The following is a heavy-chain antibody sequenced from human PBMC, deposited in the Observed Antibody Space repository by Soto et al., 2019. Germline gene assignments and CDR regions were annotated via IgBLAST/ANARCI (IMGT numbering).Heavy chain of an antibody. D-gene: IGHD2-2*01. CDR1: GYTFTGYY. J-gene: IGHJ5*02. CDR3: ARGVWGYCSSTSCYRWFDP. Sequence: ASVKVSCKASGYTFTGYYMHWVRQAPGQGLEWMGWINPNSGGTNYAQKFQGWVTMTRDTSISTAYMELSRLRSDDTAVYYCARGVWGYCSSTSCYRWFDPWGQGTLVTVSS. CDR2: INPNSGGT. V-gene: IGHV1-2*04.